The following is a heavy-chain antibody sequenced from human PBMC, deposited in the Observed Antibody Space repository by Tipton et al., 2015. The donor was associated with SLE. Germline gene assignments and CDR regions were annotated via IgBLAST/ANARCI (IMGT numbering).Heavy chain of an antibody. CDR2: IHDNRDV. CDR3: ASSDYCGGDCHRPPTFDY. Sequence: TLSLTCDVSGEPVSGYFWTWIRQPPGKGLEWIGDIHDNRDVYHNPSLKSRVTMSVDPSKNQLSLKLSSVTAADTAVYYCASSDYCGGDCHRPPTFDYWDQGTLVTASS. CDR1: GEPVSGYF. J-gene: IGHJ4*02. V-gene: IGHV4-34*01. D-gene: IGHD2-21*01.